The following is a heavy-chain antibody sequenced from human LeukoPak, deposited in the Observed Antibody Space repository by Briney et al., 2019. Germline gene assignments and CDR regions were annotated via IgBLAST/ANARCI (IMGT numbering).Heavy chain of an antibody. V-gene: IGHV4-30-2*01. D-gene: IGHD3-10*01. Sequence: SETLFLTCTVSGASISSGDYSWSWIRQPPGKGLEWIGYIYHSGSTLYNPSLKSRVTISLDRSKNQFSLKLTSVTAADTAVYYCAGDYGSGSYRFDYWGQGTLVTVSS. CDR2: IYHSGST. J-gene: IGHJ4*02. CDR3: AGDYGSGSYRFDY. CDR1: GASISSGDYS.